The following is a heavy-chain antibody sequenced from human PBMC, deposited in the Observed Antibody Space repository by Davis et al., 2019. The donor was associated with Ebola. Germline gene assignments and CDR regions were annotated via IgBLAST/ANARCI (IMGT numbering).Heavy chain of an antibody. CDR2: IIPIFGTA. D-gene: IGHD3-3*02. V-gene: IGHV1-69*05. CDR3: ARGIFGVANAWFDP. J-gene: IGHJ5*02. CDR1: VGTFSSYA. Sequence: SVTVSCKASVGTFSSYAISWVRQAPGQGLEWMGGIIPIFGTANYAQKFQGRVTMTRDTSTSTVYMELSSLRSEDTAVYYCARGIFGVANAWFDPWGQGTLVTVSS.